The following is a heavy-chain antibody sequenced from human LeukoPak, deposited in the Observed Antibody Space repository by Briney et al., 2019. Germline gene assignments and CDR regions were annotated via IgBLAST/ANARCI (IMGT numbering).Heavy chain of an antibody. CDR2: IYYSGIT. D-gene: IGHD4-11*01. CDR1: GGSISSGDYN. Sequence: PSQTLSLTCTVSGGSISSGDYNWSWIRQPPGKGLEWIGYIYYSGITYYNPSLKSRVTISVDTSKNQFSLKLTSVTAADTAVYFCARGDDYQNWFDPWGQGTLVTVSS. CDR3: ARGDDYQNWFDP. J-gene: IGHJ5*02. V-gene: IGHV4-30-4*01.